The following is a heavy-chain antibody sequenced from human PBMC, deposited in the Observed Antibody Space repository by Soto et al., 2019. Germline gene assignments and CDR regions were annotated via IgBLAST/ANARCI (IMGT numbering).Heavy chain of an antibody. D-gene: IGHD1-1*01. CDR2: IYYSGST. J-gene: IGHJ4*02. CDR1: GDSIMRDSYY. Sequence: QVQLQESGPGLVKPSQTLSLTCTVSGDSIMRDSYYWNWIRQTPGKGLEWIGYIYYSGSTNYNPSLKSRVTISVDTSKNQFSLKLSSVTAADTAVYYCAISGRYQGNFDYWGQGTLVTVSS. CDR3: AISGRYQGNFDY. V-gene: IGHV4-61*01.